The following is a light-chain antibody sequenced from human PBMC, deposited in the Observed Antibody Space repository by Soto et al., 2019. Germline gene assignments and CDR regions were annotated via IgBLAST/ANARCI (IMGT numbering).Light chain of an antibody. CDR1: SSNIGAGYD. CDR3: QSYDSSLSAL. Sequence: QSVLTQPPSVSGAPGQRVTISCTGSSSNIGAGYDVHWYQQLPGTAPKLLIYGNSNRPSGVPDRFSGSKSGTSASLTIAGLQAEDEADYCYQSYDSSLSALFGGGTKLTVL. CDR2: GNS. V-gene: IGLV1-40*01. J-gene: IGLJ3*02.